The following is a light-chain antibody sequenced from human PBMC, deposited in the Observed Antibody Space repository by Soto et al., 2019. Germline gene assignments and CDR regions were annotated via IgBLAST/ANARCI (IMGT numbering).Light chain of an antibody. Sequence: EIVLTQSPATLSLSPGETATLSCRASQSVSSSLAWYQQKPGQTPRLLIYDASNRATGIPARFSGSGSGTDFTLTVSSLEPEDFAVYYCQQRSSWPRTFGGGTNVEIK. CDR2: DAS. CDR1: QSVSSS. V-gene: IGKV3-11*01. J-gene: IGKJ4*01. CDR3: QQRSSWPRT.